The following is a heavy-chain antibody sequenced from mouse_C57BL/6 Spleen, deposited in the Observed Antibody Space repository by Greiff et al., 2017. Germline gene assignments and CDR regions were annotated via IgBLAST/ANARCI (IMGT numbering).Heavy chain of an antibody. J-gene: IGHJ3*01. CDR2: LRSKSSNYAT. D-gene: IGHD2-5*01. V-gene: IGHV10-3*01. Sequence: EVKVVESGGGLVQPTGSLKLSCAASGFTFNTYAMHWVRQAPGKGVEWVARLRSKSSNYATYYADSVKDRFTISRDDSQSMLYLQMSNLKTEDTAMYYCVRGDYSNYWFAYWGQGTLVTVSA. CDR3: VRGDYSNYWFAY. CDR1: GFTFNTYA.